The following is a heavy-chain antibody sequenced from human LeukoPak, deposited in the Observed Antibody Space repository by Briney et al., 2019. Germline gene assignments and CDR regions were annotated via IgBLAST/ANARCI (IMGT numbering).Heavy chain of an antibody. CDR1: GGTFSSYA. CDR2: IIPIFGTA. D-gene: IGHD4-17*01. J-gene: IGHJ3*02. CDR3: ARDLGSLRPPNDAFDI. Sequence: GAPVKVSCKASGGTFSSYAISWVRQAPGQGLEWMGGIIPIFGTANYAQKFQGRVTITADESTSTAYMELSSLRSEDTAVYYCARDLGSLRPPNDAFDIWGQGTMITVSS. V-gene: IGHV1-69*01.